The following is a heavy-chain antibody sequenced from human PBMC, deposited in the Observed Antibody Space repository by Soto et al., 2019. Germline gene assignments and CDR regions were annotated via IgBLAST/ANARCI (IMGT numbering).Heavy chain of an antibody. V-gene: IGHV3-33*01. Sequence: QVQLVESGGGVVQPGRSLRLSCAASGFTFSSYGMHWVRQAPGKGLEWVAVIWYDGSNKYYADSVKGRFTISRDNSKNTLYLQMNSLRAEDTAVYYCARDGGDYVRYYYYYMDVWGKGTTVTVSS. D-gene: IGHD4-17*01. J-gene: IGHJ6*03. CDR1: GFTFSSYG. CDR2: IWYDGSNK. CDR3: ARDGGDYVRYYYYYMDV.